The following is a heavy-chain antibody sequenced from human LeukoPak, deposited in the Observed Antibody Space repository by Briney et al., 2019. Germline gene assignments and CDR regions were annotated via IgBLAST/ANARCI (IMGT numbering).Heavy chain of an antibody. CDR3: ARALEGDYYYYYYGMDV. V-gene: IGHV1-46*01. D-gene: IGHD2-21*02. CDR1: GYTFTSYY. Sequence: ASVKVSCKASGYTFTSYYMHWVRQAPGQGLGWMGIINLSGGSTSYAQKFQGRVTMTRDTSTSTVYMELSSLRSEDTAVYYCARALEGDYYYYYYGMDVWGQGTTVTVSS. CDR2: INLSGGST. J-gene: IGHJ6*02.